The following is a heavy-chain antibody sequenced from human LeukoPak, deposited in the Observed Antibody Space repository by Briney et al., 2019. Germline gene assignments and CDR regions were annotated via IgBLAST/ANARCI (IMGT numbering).Heavy chain of an antibody. J-gene: IGHJ4*02. CDR3: ARGDFWSGYYLLLDY. CDR1: GGSISSYY. CDR2: IYYSGST. D-gene: IGHD3-3*01. V-gene: IGHV4-59*01. Sequence: SETLSLTCTVSGGSISSYYWSWIRQPPGKGLEWIGYIYYSGSTNYNPSLKSRVTISVDTSKNQFSLKLSSVTAADTAVYYCARGDFWSGYYLLLDYWGQGTLVTVSS.